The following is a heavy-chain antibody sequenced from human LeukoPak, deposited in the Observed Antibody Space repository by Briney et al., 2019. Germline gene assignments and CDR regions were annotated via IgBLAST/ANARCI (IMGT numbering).Heavy chain of an antibody. J-gene: IGHJ4*02. V-gene: IGHV3-48*04. D-gene: IGHD4/OR15-4a*01. CDR2: ISSGGLTI. Sequence: GGSLRLSCVASGFTLSTYTFNWVRQASGKGLEWLSYISSGGLTIFYADSVKGRFTIPRDNTKNAIYLDMTNLRAEDTAVYYCARDFDYGDYIDFWGQGTLVAVSS. CDR3: ARDFDYGDYIDF. CDR1: GFTLSTYT.